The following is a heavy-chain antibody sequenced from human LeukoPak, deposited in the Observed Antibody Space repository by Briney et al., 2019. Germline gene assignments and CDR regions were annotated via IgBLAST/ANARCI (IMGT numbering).Heavy chain of an antibody. CDR2: INPNGGAT. J-gene: IGHJ4*02. D-gene: IGHD6-13*01. CDR1: GYTFTGYY. Sequence: ASVKVSCKASGYTFTGYYMHWVRQAPGQGLEWMGWINPNGGATKYAQKFQGRVSMTRDTSVSTAYLEVNRLRSDDTAVYYCARDLPGYSSSWFSEWGQGTRVTVSS. CDR3: ARDLPGYSSSWFSE. V-gene: IGHV1-2*02.